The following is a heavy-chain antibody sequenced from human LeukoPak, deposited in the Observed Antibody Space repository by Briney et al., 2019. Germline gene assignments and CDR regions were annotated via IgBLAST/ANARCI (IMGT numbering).Heavy chain of an antibody. V-gene: IGHV3-23*01. CDR3: ARLHCSGGSCYSFSDFDY. CDR1: GFTFSIYA. J-gene: IGHJ4*02. Sequence: GGSLRLSCAASGFTFSIYAMSWVRQAPGKGLEWVSVISGSGGTTNYADSVKGRFTISRDNAKNSLYLQMNSLRAEDTAVYYCARLHCSGGSCYSFSDFDYWGQGTLVTVSS. D-gene: IGHD2-15*01. CDR2: ISGSGGTT.